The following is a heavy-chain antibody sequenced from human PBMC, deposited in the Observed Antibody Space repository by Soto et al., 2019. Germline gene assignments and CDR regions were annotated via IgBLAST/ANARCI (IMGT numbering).Heavy chain of an antibody. D-gene: IGHD2-15*01. CDR1: GFTFGSYG. J-gene: IGHJ5*02. V-gene: IGHV3-23*01. CDR3: ARDCSGGSCYPALGA. CDR2: ITAATGTT. Sequence: PGGSLRLSCAASGFTFGSYGMTWVRQAPGKGLECVSGITAATGTTYYADSVKGRFTISRDTSKNTLSLQMNSLRAEDTAVYYCARDCSGGSCYPALGAWGQGTLVTVSS.